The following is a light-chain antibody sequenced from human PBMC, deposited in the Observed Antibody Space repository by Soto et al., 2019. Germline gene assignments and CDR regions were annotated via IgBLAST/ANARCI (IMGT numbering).Light chain of an antibody. CDR3: QQYGTSPRM. CDR1: QSITNNY. V-gene: IGKV3-20*01. CDR2: GAS. Sequence: EMVLTQSPGTLSLSPGERATLSCRASQSITNNYLAWHQQKPGRAHRLLIYGASSRATGIPDRFSGSGSGTDFTLTISRMEPEAFATYYCQQYGTSPRMFGQGTKVDIK. J-gene: IGKJ1*01.